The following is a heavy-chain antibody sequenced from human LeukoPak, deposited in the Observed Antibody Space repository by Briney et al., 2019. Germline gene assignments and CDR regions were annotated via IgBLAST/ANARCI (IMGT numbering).Heavy chain of an antibody. CDR1: GGSISSYY. CDR2: IYYSGST. D-gene: IGHD4-17*01. Sequence: SETLSLTCTVSGGSISSYYWSWIRQPPGKGLEWIGYIYYSGSTNYNPSLKSRVTISVDTSKNQFSLKLSSVTAADTAVYYCARVRDYGDYAANWFDPWGQGTLVTVSP. CDR3: ARVRDYGDYAANWFDP. J-gene: IGHJ5*02. V-gene: IGHV4-59*01.